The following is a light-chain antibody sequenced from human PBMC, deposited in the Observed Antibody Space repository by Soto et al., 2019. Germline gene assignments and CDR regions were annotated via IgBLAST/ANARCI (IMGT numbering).Light chain of an antibody. CDR3: QQYGSSPRT. Sequence: EIVLTHSPCTRSLSPCERAALSYRAIQSVSSNLAWYQQKPGQAPRLLIYGASSRATGIPVRFSGSGSGTDFTLTISRLEPEDFAVYYCQQYGSSPRTFGQGTKVDIK. J-gene: IGKJ1*01. V-gene: IGKV3-20*01. CDR2: GAS. CDR1: QSVSSN.